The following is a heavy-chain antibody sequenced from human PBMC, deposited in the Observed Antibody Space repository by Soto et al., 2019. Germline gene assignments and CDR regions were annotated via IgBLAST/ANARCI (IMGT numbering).Heavy chain of an antibody. CDR1: GFTFSSYA. Sequence: AGGSLRLSCAASGFTFSSYAMGWVRQAPGKGLEWVSAISGSGGSTYYADSVKGRFTISRDNSKNTLYLQMNSLRAEDTAVYYCAKGTRGGDCHYGMDVWGQGTTVTVSS. CDR3: AKGTRGGDCHYGMDV. D-gene: IGHD2-21*02. J-gene: IGHJ6*02. CDR2: ISGSGGST. V-gene: IGHV3-23*01.